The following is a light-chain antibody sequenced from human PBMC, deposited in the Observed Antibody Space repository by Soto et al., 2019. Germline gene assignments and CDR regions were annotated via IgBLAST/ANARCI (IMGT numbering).Light chain of an antibody. Sequence: ETLMTQSPATLSVSPGERVTLSCRANQSVSSDLAWYQQKPGQAPRLLIFGASTRATSIPARFTGSRSGTEFTLTISHLQSEDFAVYYCQQYNSWPRTFGQGTKVESK. CDR2: GAS. CDR3: QQYNSWPRT. J-gene: IGKJ1*01. CDR1: QSVSSD. V-gene: IGKV3-15*01.